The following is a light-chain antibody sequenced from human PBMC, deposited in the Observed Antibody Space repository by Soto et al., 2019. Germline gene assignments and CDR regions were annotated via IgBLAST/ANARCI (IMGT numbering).Light chain of an antibody. J-gene: IGLJ7*01. CDR1: NSNIGSNT. Sequence: QSVLTQPPSASGTPGQRVTISCSGGNSNIGSNTVIWYQHLPGTAPKLLIYNNNQRPSGVPDRFSGSKSGTSSSLAISGLQAEDEADYYCAAWDDSLNGHAVFGGGTQLTVL. V-gene: IGLV1-44*01. CDR2: NNN. CDR3: AAWDDSLNGHAV.